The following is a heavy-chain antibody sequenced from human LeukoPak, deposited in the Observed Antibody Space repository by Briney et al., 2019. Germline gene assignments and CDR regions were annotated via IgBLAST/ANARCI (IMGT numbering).Heavy chain of an antibody. J-gene: IGHJ4*02. V-gene: IGHV3-30*03. CDR1: GFTFSTYG. CDR2: ISHDDGSNK. Sequence: PGRSLRLSCAASGFTFSTYGMHWVHQAPGKGLEWVAVISHDDGSNKYYADFVKGRFTISRDNSKNTLYLQMNSLRAEDTAVYYCARDDRGLGSGPPHDYWGQGTLVTVSS. CDR3: ARDDRGLGSGPPHDY. D-gene: IGHD3-10*01.